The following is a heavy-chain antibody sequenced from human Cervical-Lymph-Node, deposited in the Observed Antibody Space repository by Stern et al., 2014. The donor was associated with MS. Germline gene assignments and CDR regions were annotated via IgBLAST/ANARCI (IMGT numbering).Heavy chain of an antibody. CDR1: GFSLTTSGVG. D-gene: IGHD6-6*01. CDR2: IYWDGDE. CDR3: AHRVGVAPRRGGYFDY. J-gene: IGHJ4*02. V-gene: IGHV2-5*02. Sequence: QVTLKESGPTLVPPTQTLKLTCTFSGFSLTTSGVGAAWIRHPPGNALDWLALIYWDGDEHYNPSLKSRLAITKDTSKNQVVLTVANMDPLDTATYYCAHRVGVAPRRGGYFDYWGQGTLVTVSS.